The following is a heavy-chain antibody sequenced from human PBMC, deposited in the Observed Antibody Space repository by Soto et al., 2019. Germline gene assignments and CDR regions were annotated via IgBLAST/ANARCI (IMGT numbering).Heavy chain of an antibody. CDR3: GRGGGGGT. CDR2: ISSSSSYT. V-gene: IGHV3-11*05. J-gene: IGHJ5*02. CDR1: GFTFSDYY. Sequence: QVQLVESGGGLVKPGGSLRLSCAASGFTFSDYYMSWIRQAPGKGLEWVSYISSSSSYTNYADSVKGRFTISRDNAKNSLFGKMTGRGAGDPAVYSGGRGGGGGTWGQGTLVTVSS. D-gene: IGHD3-16*01.